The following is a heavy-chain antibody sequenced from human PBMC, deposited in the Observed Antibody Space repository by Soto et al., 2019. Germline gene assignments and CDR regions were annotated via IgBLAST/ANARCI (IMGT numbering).Heavy chain of an antibody. Sequence: SETLSLTCAVYGGSFSGYYWSWIRQPPGKGLEWIGEIDHSGSTNYNPSLMSRVTISVDTSKNQFSLKLSSVTAADTAVYYCVCDSSGYYPNYWGQGTLVTVSS. V-gene: IGHV4-34*01. J-gene: IGHJ4*02. CDR3: VCDSSGYYPNY. CDR1: GGSFSGYY. D-gene: IGHD3-22*01. CDR2: IDHSGST.